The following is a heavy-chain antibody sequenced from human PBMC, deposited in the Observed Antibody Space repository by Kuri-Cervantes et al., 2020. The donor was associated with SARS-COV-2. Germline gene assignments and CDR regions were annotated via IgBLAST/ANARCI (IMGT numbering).Heavy chain of an antibody. CDR3: ASPRGLLDDAFDI. D-gene: IGHD3-10*01. Sequence: GGSLRLSCKGSGYSFTSYWIGWVRQMPGKGLEWMGIIYPGDSDTRYSPSFQGQVTISADKSISTAYLQWSSLKASDTAMYYCASPRGLLDDAFDIWGQGRMVTVSS. V-gene: IGHV5-51*01. CDR1: GYSFTSYW. J-gene: IGHJ3*02. CDR2: IYPGDSDT.